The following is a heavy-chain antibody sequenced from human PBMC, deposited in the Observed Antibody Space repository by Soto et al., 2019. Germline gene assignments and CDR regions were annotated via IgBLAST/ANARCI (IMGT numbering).Heavy chain of an antibody. J-gene: IGHJ4*02. CDR2: IFYDGRT. V-gene: IGHV4-39*01. Sequence: SETLSLTCTVSGGSISSAPSYWAWIRQPPGKGLEWIGHIFYDGRTTYSPSLRSRVSMSADTSRNQFSLNLSSMTAADAAVYFCVGFRSSTIFSHWGQGVLVNVSS. D-gene: IGHD3-9*01. CDR3: VGFRSSTIFSH. CDR1: GGSISSAPSY.